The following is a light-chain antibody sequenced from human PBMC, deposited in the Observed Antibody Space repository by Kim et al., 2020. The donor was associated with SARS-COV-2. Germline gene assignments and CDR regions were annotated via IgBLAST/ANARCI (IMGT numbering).Light chain of an antibody. CDR1: QSVSSSY. CDR3: QQYSNSRT. Sequence: EIVLTQSPGTLSLSPGERATLSCRASQSVSSSYLAWYQQKPVQAPRLLIYRASSRATGIPDRFSGSGSGTDFTLTISRLEPEDFAVYYCQQYSNSRTFGQGTKVDIK. CDR2: RAS. V-gene: IGKV3-20*01. J-gene: IGKJ1*01.